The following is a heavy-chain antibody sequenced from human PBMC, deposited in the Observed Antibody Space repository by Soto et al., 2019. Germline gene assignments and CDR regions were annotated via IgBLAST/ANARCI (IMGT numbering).Heavy chain of an antibody. V-gene: IGHV1-24*01. CDR3: ATEAAYCSSTSCPFH. J-gene: IGHJ4*02. D-gene: IGHD2-2*01. CDR2: FDPEDGET. CDR1: GYTLTELS. Sequence: ASVKVSCKVSGYTLTELSMHWVRQAPGKGLEWMGGFDPEDGETIYAQKFQGRVTMTEDTSTDTAYMELSSLRSEDTAVYYCATEAAYCSSTSCPFHWGQGTRVTVSS.